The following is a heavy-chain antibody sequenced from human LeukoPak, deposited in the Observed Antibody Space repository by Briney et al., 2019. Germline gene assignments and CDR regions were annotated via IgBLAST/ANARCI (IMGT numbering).Heavy chain of an antibody. CDR2: IGDTT. CDR3: AKAYAFVGANYFDY. J-gene: IGHJ4*02. V-gene: IGHV3-23*01. CDR1: GFTFSTYA. Sequence: GGSLILSCAASGFTFSTYAMSWVRQAPGKGLEWVSAIGDTTYYADSVKGRFTISRDNSKNTLYLQMNNLRAEDAAIYYCAKAYAFVGANYFDYWGQGTLVTVSS. D-gene: IGHD1-26*01.